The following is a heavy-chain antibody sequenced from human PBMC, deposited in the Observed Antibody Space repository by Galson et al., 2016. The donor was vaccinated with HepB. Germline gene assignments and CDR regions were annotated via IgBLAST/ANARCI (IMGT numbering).Heavy chain of an antibody. CDR3: ARESSSSGFNSYYYYHGLDV. Sequence: LSLTCTVSGDSIDTGGYYWSWIRQFPGKGLEWIGYIYHNGNKYYTPSLQSRVTMSMGKSKTQFSLTLSSVTAADTAVYYCARESSSSGFNSYYYYHGLDVWGQGTTVIVS. D-gene: IGHD3-22*01. CDR2: IYHNGNK. V-gene: IGHV4-31*03. CDR1: GDSIDTGGYY. J-gene: IGHJ6*02.